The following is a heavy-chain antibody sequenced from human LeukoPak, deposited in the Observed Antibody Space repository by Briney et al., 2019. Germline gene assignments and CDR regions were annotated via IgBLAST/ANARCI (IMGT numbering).Heavy chain of an antibody. CDR2: IYYSGST. V-gene: IGHV4-59*11. Sequence: SETLSLTCTVSGGSISSHYWSWIRQPPGKGLEWIGYIYYSGSTNYNPSLKSRVTISVDTSKNQFSLKLSSVTAADTAVYYCARHVPIAAGGNFDYWGQGTLVTVSS. D-gene: IGHD6-13*01. CDR3: ARHVPIAAGGNFDY. CDR1: GGSISSHY. J-gene: IGHJ4*02.